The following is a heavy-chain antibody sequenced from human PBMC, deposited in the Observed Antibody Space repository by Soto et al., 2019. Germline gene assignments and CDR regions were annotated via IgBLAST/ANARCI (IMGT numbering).Heavy chain of an antibody. V-gene: IGHV3-7*04. CDR3: AREHYFGLDY. D-gene: IGHD1-26*01. Sequence: EVQLVESGGGLVQPGGSLRLSCAASGFNFGGSWMTWVRQALGKGLEWLAKINPDGSGEYYVDSVKGRFTISRDNAESSLFFQMDSLRDEDTAVYFCAREHYFGLDYWGQDTLVTVSS. CDR2: INPDGSGE. CDR1: GFNFGGSW. J-gene: IGHJ4*02.